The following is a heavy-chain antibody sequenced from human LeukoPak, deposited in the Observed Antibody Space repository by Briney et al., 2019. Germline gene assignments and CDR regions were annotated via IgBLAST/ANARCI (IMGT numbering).Heavy chain of an antibody. V-gene: IGHV1-8*02. D-gene: IGHD3-16*01. CDR1: GYTFTNYD. CDR3: VRWGGKDLDPDLDY. CDR2: MNTNSGDE. Sequence: SVKVSCKASGYTFTNYDINWVRHATARGREWMGLMNTNSGDEDYAQRCQGRVNMPRDNSRTTAYMEVTRLTSEDPGVYYCVRWGGKDLDPDLDYWGQGTLVTVSS. J-gene: IGHJ4*02.